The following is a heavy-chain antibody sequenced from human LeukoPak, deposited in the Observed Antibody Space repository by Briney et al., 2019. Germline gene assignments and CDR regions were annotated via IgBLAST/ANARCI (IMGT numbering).Heavy chain of an antibody. CDR3: ARVPRGAGALDY. V-gene: IGHV4-4*02. J-gene: IGHJ4*02. Sequence: SETLSLTCAVSGGSITSDNWWSWVRQTPGKGLEWIGEVYHRGNTNYNPSLKSRVTVSVDKSKNQFSLKLNSVTAAGTAVYYCARVPRGAGALDYWGQGILVTVSS. D-gene: IGHD3-10*01. CDR1: GGSITSDNW. CDR2: VYHRGNT.